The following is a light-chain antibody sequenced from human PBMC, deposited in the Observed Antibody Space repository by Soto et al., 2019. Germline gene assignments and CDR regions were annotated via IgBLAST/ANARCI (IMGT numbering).Light chain of an antibody. V-gene: IGKV1-39*01. CDR1: QSISSY. J-gene: IGKJ3*01. CDR2: AAS. Sequence: DIQMTQSPSSLSASVGDRVTITCRASQSISSYLNWYQQKPGKAPQLLIYAASSLQSGVPSRFSGSGSGTDFTLPISSLQPEDFATYYCQQSYSTPLFTFGHGTKVDIK. CDR3: QQSYSTPLFT.